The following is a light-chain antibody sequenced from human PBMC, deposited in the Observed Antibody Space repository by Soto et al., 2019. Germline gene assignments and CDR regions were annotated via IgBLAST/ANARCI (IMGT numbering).Light chain of an antibody. CDR2: DTS. CDR3: ATWDSGLSKLL. CDR1: AYDIGISY. Sequence: QSVLTQPPSVSAAPGQSVTISCSGGAYDIGISYVSWYQHFPGAAPKLVIFDTSKRPSGIPDRFSGSKSGTSATLGITGLQTGDDADYYCATWDSGLSKLLFGGGTKVTVL. V-gene: IGLV1-51*01. J-gene: IGLJ2*01.